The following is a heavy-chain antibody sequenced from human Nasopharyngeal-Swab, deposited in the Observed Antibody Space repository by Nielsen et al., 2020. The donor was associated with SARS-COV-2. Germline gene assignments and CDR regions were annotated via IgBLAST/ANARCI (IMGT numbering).Heavy chain of an antibody. Sequence: GESLKISCAASRFSFSSYAMSWVRQAPGKGLEWVSGISGSGGSTYYADSVKGRFTISRDNSKKTLYLQMNSLRAEDTAVYYCARVPLAIFGVVTPSDYWGQGTLVTVSS. D-gene: IGHD3-3*01. CDR3: ARVPLAIFGVVTPSDY. J-gene: IGHJ4*02. V-gene: IGHV3-23*01. CDR1: RFSFSSYA. CDR2: ISGSGGST.